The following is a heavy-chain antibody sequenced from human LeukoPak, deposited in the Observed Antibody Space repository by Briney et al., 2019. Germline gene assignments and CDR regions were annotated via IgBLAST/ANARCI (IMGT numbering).Heavy chain of an antibody. J-gene: IGHJ4*02. CDR3: AKDLEYCGGDCYTGLFY. V-gene: IGHV3-23*01. D-gene: IGHD2-21*02. Sequence: GGSLRLSCAASGFTFSSYAMSWVRQGPGKGLEWVSAISGSGGSTYYADSVKGRFTISRDNSKNTLYLQMNSLRAEDTAVYYCAKDLEYCGGDCYTGLFYWGQGTLVTVSS. CDR2: ISGSGGST. CDR1: GFTFSSYA.